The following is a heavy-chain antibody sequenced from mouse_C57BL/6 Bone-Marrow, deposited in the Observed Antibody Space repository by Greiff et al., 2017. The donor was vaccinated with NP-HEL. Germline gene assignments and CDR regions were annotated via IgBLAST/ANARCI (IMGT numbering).Heavy chain of an antibody. CDR2: INPSSGYT. J-gene: IGHJ2*01. Sequence: QVQLQQSGAELARPGASVKMSCKASGYTFTSYTMHWVKQRPGQGLEWIGYINPSSGYTTYNQKFKDKATLTADKSSSTAYMQLSSLTSEDSAVYYCARNYGNLYLFDYWGQGTTLTVSS. CDR3: ARNYGNLYLFDY. V-gene: IGHV1-4*01. CDR1: GYTFTSYT. D-gene: IGHD2-1*01.